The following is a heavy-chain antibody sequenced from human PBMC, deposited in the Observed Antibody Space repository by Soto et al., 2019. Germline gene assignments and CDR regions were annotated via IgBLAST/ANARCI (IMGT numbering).Heavy chain of an antibody. CDR1: GDSASSNSAA. CDR2: TYYRSKWYN. D-gene: IGHD2-2*02. Sequence: PSQTLSLTCAISGDSASSNSAAWNWIRQSPSRGLEWLGRTYYRSKWYNDYAVSVKSRITINPDTSKNQFSLQLNSVTPEDTAVYYCAREPSPVVPAAILYYYMDVWGKGTTVTVS. V-gene: IGHV6-1*01. CDR3: AREPSPVVPAAILYYYMDV. J-gene: IGHJ6*03.